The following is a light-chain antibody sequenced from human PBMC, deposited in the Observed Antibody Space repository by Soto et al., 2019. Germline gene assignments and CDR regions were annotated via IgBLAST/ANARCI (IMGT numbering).Light chain of an antibody. Sequence: IVMTQSPDSLAVSLGERATINCKSSQSVLYSSNNKNYLAWYQQKPGQPPKLLIYWASTRESGVPDRFSGSGSGTDFTLTISSLQAEDVAVYYCQQYYSTPYTFGQGTKLEI. CDR1: QSVLYSSNNKNY. J-gene: IGKJ2*01. V-gene: IGKV4-1*01. CDR3: QQYYSTPYT. CDR2: WAS.